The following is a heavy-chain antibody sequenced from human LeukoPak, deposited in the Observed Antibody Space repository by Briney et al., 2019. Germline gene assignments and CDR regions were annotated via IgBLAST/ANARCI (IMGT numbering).Heavy chain of an antibody. CDR1: GFTFSNYN. CDR3: ARSIKGVIILYYFFYMDV. J-gene: IGHJ6*03. Sequence: GGSLRLSCAASGFTFSNYNMNWVRQAPGKGLEWVSSISRSSIYKYYADSMKGRFTISRDNAKNSVYLQVNSVRAEDTAVYYCARSIKGVIILYYFFYMDVWGKGTTVTVSS. CDR2: ISRSSIYK. V-gene: IGHV3-21*01. D-gene: IGHD3-10*01.